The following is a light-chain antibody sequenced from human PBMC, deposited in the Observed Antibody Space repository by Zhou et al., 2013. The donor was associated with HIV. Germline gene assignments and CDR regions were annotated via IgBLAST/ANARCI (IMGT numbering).Light chain of an antibody. CDR3: QQRSNWPLT. CDR2: GAS. V-gene: IGKV3D-20*02. CDR1: QSVSSSY. J-gene: IGKJ4*01. Sequence: EIVLTQSPGTLSLSPGERATLSCRASQSVSSSYLAWYQQKPGQAPRLLIYGASNRATGIPARFSASGSGTDFTLTISSLEPEDFAIYYCQQRSNWPLTFGGGTKVEIQ.